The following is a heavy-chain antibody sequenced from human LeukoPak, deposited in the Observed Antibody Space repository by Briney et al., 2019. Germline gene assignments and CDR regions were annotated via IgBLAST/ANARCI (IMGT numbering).Heavy chain of an antibody. D-gene: IGHD3-16*01. CDR3: ARDPDYRGSQPHGYFDY. Sequence: GGSLRLSCAASGFTFDDYGMSWVRQAPGKGLEWVAYIKRDGSDIYYVDSVKGLFIISRDNAKNSLYLQMNSLRAEDTAVYYCARDPDYRGSQPHGYFDYWGQGTLVTVSS. CDR2: IKRDGSDI. J-gene: IGHJ4*02. V-gene: IGHV3-7*01. CDR1: GFTFDDYG.